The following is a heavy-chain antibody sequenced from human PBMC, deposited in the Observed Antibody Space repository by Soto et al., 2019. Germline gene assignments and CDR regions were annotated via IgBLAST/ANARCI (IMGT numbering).Heavy chain of an antibody. V-gene: IGHV3-73*01. J-gene: IGHJ4*02. Sequence: GGSLRLSCAASGFTFRGSAMHWFRQASGKGLEWVVRIRSKANSYATAYAASVKGRFTISRDDSKNTAYLQMHSLKTEDTAVYYCTREGGYSYGRGNFDYWGQGTLVTVSS. D-gene: IGHD5-18*01. CDR2: IRSKANSYAT. CDR1: GFTFRGSA. CDR3: TREGGYSYGRGNFDY.